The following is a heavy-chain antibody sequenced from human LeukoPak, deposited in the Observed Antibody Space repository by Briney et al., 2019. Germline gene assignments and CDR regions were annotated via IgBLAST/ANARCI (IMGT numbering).Heavy chain of an antibody. V-gene: IGHV1-8*01. J-gene: IGHJ6*02. Sequence: ASVKVSCKASGYTFTSYDINWVRHPTGQGLEWMGWMNPNSGNTGYAQKFQGRVTMTRNTSISTAYMELSSLRSEDTAVYYCARKAPIYYYYGMDVWGQGTTVTVSS. CDR1: GYTFTSYD. CDR3: ARKAPIYYYYGMDV. CDR2: MNPNSGNT.